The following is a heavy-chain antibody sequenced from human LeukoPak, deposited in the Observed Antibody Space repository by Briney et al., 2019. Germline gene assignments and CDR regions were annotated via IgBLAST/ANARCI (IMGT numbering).Heavy chain of an antibody. CDR3: ARGASYYYYYYMDV. V-gene: IGHV3-7*01. CDR1: TFTFSSYW. CDR2: IKQDGSEK. J-gene: IGHJ6*03. Sequence: PGRSLRLSCAASTFTFSSYWMTWVRQAPGKGLEWVANIKQDGSEKYYVDSVKGRFTISRDNAKNSLYLQMNSLRAEDTAVYYCARGASYYYYYYMDVWGKGTTVTVSS.